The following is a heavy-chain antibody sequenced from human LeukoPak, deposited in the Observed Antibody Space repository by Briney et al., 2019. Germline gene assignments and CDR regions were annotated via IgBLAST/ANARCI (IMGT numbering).Heavy chain of an antibody. J-gene: IGHJ4*02. CDR2: IIPIFGTA. V-gene: IGHV1-69*13. CDR1: GGTFSSYA. Sequence: ASVKVSRKASGGTFSSYAISWVRQAPGQGLEWMGGIIPIFGTANYAQKFQGRVTITADESTSTAYMELSSLRSEDTAVYYCARGFDSGYDRGFDYWGQGTLVTVSS. D-gene: IGHD5-12*01. CDR3: ARGFDSGYDRGFDY.